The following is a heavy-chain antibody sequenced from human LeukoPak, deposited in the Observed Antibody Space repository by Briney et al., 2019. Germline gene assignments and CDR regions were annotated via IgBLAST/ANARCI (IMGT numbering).Heavy chain of an antibody. CDR2: INPNSGGT. CDR1: GYTFTGYY. J-gene: IGHJ1*01. Sequence: GASVKVSCKASGYTFTGYYMHWVRQAPGQGLEWMGWINPNSGGTKYEQKFQGRVTMTRGTSISTASLELSSLRSDDAAVYYCARGDYGGDLYGFQHWGQGTLVTVSP. V-gene: IGHV1-2*02. D-gene: IGHD4-23*01. CDR3: ARGDYGGDLYGFQH.